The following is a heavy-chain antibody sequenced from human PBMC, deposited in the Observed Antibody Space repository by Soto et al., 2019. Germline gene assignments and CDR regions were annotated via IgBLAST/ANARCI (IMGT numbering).Heavy chain of an antibody. D-gene: IGHD6-19*01. Sequence: GGSLRLSCAASGVTFSSYAMNWVRQAPGKGLEWVSVISGSGGSTYYADSVKGRFTISRDNSKNTLYLQMNSLRAEDTAVYYCARRSSGWYFDYWGQGTLVTVSS. CDR3: ARRSSGWYFDY. V-gene: IGHV3-23*01. CDR1: GVTFSSYA. J-gene: IGHJ4*02. CDR2: ISGSGGST.